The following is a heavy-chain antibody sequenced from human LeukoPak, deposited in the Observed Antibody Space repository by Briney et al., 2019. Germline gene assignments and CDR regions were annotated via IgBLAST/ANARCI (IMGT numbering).Heavy chain of an antibody. Sequence: GSLRLSCAASGFTFSSYSMNWVRQAPGKGLEWVSSISGSNSYIYYADSMKGRFTISRDNAKNSLYLQMNSLRAEDTAVYYCARDSSSGWLYWGQGTLVTVSS. J-gene: IGHJ4*02. V-gene: IGHV3-21*01. CDR3: ARDSSSGWLY. CDR1: GFTFSSYS. D-gene: IGHD6-19*01. CDR2: ISGSNSYI.